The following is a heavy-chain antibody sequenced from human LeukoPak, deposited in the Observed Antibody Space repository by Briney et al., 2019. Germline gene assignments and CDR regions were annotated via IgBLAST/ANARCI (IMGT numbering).Heavy chain of an antibody. CDR3: ALRGASSSSGWFAEYFQH. J-gene: IGHJ1*01. D-gene: IGHD6-6*01. Sequence: ESGPTLVNPTQTLTLTCTFSGSSLSTSGVAVGWIRQPPGKALECLGLIYWNDDKRYSPSLKSRLTITKDTSKNQVVLTMTNMDPVDTATYHCALRGASSSSGWFAEYFQHWGQGTLVTVSS. V-gene: IGHV2-5*01. CDR1: GSSLSTSGVA. CDR2: IYWNDDK.